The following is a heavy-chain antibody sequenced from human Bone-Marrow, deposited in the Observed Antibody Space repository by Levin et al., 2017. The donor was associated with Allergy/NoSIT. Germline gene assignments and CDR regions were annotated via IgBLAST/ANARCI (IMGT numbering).Heavy chain of an antibody. Sequence: GESLKISCAASGFTFSDYWIHWVRQAPGKGLVWVSRINTDGSIITYAESVKGRFTVSRDNAKNTAYLQMNSLRVEDTAIYYCAKWDRGSGSGCGSWGQGTVVTVSS. CDR2: INTDGSII. CDR3: AKWDRGSGSGCGS. J-gene: IGHJ5*01. CDR1: GFTFSDYW. V-gene: IGHV3-74*03. D-gene: IGHD3-10*01.